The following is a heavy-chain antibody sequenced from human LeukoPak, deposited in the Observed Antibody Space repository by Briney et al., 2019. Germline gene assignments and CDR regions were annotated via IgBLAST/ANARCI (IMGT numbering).Heavy chain of an antibody. Sequence: SETLSLTCAVYGGSFSGYYWSWIRQPPGEGLEWIGEINHSGSTNYNPSLKSRVTISVDTSKNQFSLKLSSVTAADTAVYYCARGGGLRYFDWLFRPFDYWGQGTLVTVSS. D-gene: IGHD3-9*01. CDR1: GGSFSGYY. CDR2: INHSGST. V-gene: IGHV4-34*01. CDR3: ARGGGLRYFDWLFRPFDY. J-gene: IGHJ4*02.